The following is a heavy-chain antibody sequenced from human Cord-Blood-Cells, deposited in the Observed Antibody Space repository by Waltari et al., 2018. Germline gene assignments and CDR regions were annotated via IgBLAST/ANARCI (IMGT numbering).Heavy chain of an antibody. V-gene: IGHV3-30-3*01. J-gene: IGHJ4*02. CDR2: ISYEGSNK. D-gene: IGHD2-2*02. Sequence: QVQLVESGGGVVQPGRSLRLSCAASGFTFSSYAMHWVRQAPGKGLGWVAFISYEGSNKYYADSVKGRFTISRDNSKNTLYLQMNSLRAEDTAVYYCARGGSTSCYTQIDYWGQGTLVTVSS. CDR1: GFTFSSYA. CDR3: ARGGSTSCYTQIDY.